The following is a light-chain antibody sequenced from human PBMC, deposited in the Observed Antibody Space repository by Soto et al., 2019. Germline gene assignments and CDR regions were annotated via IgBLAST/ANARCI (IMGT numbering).Light chain of an antibody. CDR1: NIESKS. Sequence: SSELTQPPSVSVAPGQRARITCAGNNIESKSVYWYQQRPGQAPVLVIFVDSDRPSGFPDRFSASTSGNTAALTISRVEAGDEADYYCQVWDTISDHYVFGSGTKLTVL. J-gene: IGLJ1*01. CDR2: VDS. CDR3: QVWDTISDHYV. V-gene: IGLV3-21*02.